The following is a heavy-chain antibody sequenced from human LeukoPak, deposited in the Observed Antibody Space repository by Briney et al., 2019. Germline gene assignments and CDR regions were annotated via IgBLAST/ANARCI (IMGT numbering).Heavy chain of an antibody. CDR1: GGSISSYY. D-gene: IGHD3-10*01. CDR3: AGMIRGVPLDWFDP. V-gene: IGHV4-59*08. CDR2: IYYSGST. J-gene: IGHJ5*02. Sequence: SETLSLTCTVSGGSISSYYWSWIRQPPGKGLEWIGYIYYSGSTSYNPSLKSRVTISVDTSRNQFSLRLSSVTAADTAVYYCAGMIRGVPLDWFDPWGQGTLVTVSS.